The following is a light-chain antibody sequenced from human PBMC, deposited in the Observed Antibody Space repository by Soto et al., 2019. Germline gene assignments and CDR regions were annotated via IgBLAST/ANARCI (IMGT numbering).Light chain of an antibody. Sequence: EIVLTQYPATLSLSPGERATLSCRASQSVSSYLAWYQQKPGQAPRLLIYDASNRATGIPARFSGSGSGTDFTLTISSLEPEDFAGYYCQERSNWPSLTFGGGTKVEIK. V-gene: IGKV3-11*01. CDR1: QSVSSY. J-gene: IGKJ4*01. CDR3: QERSNWPSLT. CDR2: DAS.